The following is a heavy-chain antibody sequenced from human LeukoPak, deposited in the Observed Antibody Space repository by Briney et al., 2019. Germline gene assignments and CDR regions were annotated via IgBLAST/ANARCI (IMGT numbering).Heavy chain of an antibody. V-gene: IGHV4-59*08. CDR1: GDSINSNY. CDR3: ARQMGSLWFGVFDY. D-gene: IGHD3-10*01. CDR2: TYDSGST. J-gene: IGHJ4*02. Sequence: SETLSLTCTVSGDSINSNYWSWIRQPPGRGLEWIGYTYDSGSTNYNPSLKSRVTISVDTSKNQFSLKLSSVTAADTAVYYCARQMGSLWFGVFDYWGQGTLVTVSS.